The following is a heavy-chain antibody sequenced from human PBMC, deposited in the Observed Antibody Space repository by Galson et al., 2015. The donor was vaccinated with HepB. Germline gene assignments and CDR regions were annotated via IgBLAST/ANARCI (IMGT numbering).Heavy chain of an antibody. D-gene: IGHD3-9*01. CDR3: ARIFGYDILTGFWFDP. CDR1: GFSLSNARMG. Sequence: PALVKPTQTLTLTCTVSGFSLSNARMGVSWIRQPPGKALEWLAHIFSNGEKSYSTSLKSRLTISKDTSKSQVVLTMTNMDPVDTATYYCARIFGYDILTGFWFDPWGQGTLVTVSS. J-gene: IGHJ5*02. CDR2: IFSNGEK. V-gene: IGHV2-26*01.